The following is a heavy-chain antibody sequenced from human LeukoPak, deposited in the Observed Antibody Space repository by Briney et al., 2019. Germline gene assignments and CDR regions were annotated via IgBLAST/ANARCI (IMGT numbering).Heavy chain of an antibody. CDR1: GGSISSYY. V-gene: IGHV4-59*01. D-gene: IGHD3-3*01. Sequence: PSETLSLTCTVSGGSISSYYWSWIRQPPGKGLEWIGYIYYSGSTNYNSSLKSRVTISVDTSKNQFSLKLSSVTAADTAVYYCARVLDYDFWSGPMDVWGKGTTVTVSS. J-gene: IGHJ6*04. CDR2: IYYSGST. CDR3: ARVLDYDFWSGPMDV.